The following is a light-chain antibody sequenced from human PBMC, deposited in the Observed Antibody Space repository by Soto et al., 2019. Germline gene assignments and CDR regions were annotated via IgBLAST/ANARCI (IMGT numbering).Light chain of an antibody. CDR2: DVS. Sequence: QSVLTQPASVSGSPGQSITISCTGTSSDVGGYSYVSWYQQHPGKAPKLMIYDVSNRPSGVSNRFSGSKSGNTASLTISGLQAEDEADYYCSSYTSSSTRVFGGGTKLTVL. CDR3: SSYTSSSTRV. CDR1: SSDVGGYSY. J-gene: IGLJ2*01. V-gene: IGLV2-14*01.